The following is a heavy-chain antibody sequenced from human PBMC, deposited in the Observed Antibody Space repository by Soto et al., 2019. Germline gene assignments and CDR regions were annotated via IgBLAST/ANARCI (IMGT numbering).Heavy chain of an antibody. CDR3: AKRRGAGGHFDY. D-gene: IGHD2-15*01. CDR1: GFTFSSYA. CDR2: VSIGGST. J-gene: IGHJ4*02. V-gene: IGHV3-23*01. Sequence: GGSLRLSCAASGFTFSSYAMGWVRQGPGKGLEWVAVVSIGGSTHYADSVRGRFTISRDNSRNTLSLQMNSLTAEDTAVYFRAKRRGAGGHFDYWGQGALVTVSS.